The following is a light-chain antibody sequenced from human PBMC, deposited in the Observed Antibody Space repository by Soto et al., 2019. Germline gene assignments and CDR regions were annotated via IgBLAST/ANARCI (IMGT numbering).Light chain of an antibody. CDR2: WAS. CDR1: QSVLYTSNNKNY. CDR3: QEYYSTPLT. Sequence: DIVMTQSPDSLAVSLGERATINCKSSQSVLYTSNNKNYLAWYQQKPGQPPKLLIYWASTRETGVPHRFSGSGSGTDFTLTISSLLAEDVAVYYCQEYYSTPLTFGGGTKVEIK. V-gene: IGKV4-1*01. J-gene: IGKJ4*01.